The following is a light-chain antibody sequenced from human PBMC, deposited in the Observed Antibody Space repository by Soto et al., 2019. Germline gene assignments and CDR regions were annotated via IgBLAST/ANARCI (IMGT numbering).Light chain of an antibody. CDR3: QQYNNWPPWT. Sequence: IVMTQSPATLSVSPGERATLSCRASQSVSSNLAWYQQIPGQAPRLLIYGASTRATGIPARFSGSGSETEFTLTISSLQCEDVAVYCCQQYNNWPPWTFGQGTKVEIK. V-gene: IGKV3-15*01. CDR2: GAS. CDR1: QSVSSN. J-gene: IGKJ1*01.